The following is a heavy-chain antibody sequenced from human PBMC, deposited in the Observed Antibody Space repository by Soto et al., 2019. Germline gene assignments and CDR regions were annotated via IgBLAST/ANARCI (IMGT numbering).Heavy chain of an antibody. J-gene: IGHJ4*02. CDR1: GGSISSSTW. V-gene: IGHV4-4*02. Sequence: QVQLQESGPGLVKPSGTLSLTCSVSGGSISSSTWWTWVRQSPGKGLEWIGEISDSGSTNYNPSLKSRVTISVDTSRNQFSLRLSSVTAADTAVYYCATWGLAVLGTRTDFWGQGTLVTVSS. CDR2: ISDSGST. D-gene: IGHD6-19*01. CDR3: ATWGLAVLGTRTDF.